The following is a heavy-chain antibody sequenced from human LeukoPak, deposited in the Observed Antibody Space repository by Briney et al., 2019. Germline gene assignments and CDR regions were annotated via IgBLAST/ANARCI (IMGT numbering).Heavy chain of an antibody. V-gene: IGHV3-11*04. CDR1: GFTFSDYY. Sequence: GGSLRLSCAASGFTFSDYYMGWVRQAPGKGLEWASYISSSGSAIYSADSVKGRFTISRDNARNSLHLQMNSLRAEDTAVYYCARAINDAFDIWGQGTMVTISS. D-gene: IGHD2-2*01. CDR3: ARAINDAFDI. CDR2: ISSSGSAI. J-gene: IGHJ3*02.